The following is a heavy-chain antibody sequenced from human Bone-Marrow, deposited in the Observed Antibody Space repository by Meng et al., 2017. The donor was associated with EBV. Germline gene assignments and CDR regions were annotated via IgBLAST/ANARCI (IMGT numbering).Heavy chain of an antibody. D-gene: IGHD2-21*02. CDR2: MSPDSGKT. CDR3: ARNLYGDGMRDY. J-gene: IGHJ4*02. CDR1: GYTFSSVD. V-gene: IGHV1-8*01. Sequence: QLQRVHAGAVVKKPGASVKVSCKGSGYTFSSVDINWVRQATGQGLEWMGWMSPDSGKTGYAEKFQGRVTLTRDTSINTAYLELSSLTSEDTAVYYCARNLYGDGMRDYWGQGTLVTVSS.